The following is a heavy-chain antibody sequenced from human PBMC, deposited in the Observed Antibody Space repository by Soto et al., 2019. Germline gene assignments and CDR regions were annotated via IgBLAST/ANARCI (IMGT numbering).Heavy chain of an antibody. CDR1: GFTFSSYA. V-gene: IGHV3-30-3*01. J-gene: IGHJ4*02. Sequence: PGGSLRLSCAASGFTFSSYAMHWVRQAPGKGLEWVAVISCDGSSEYYADSVKGRFTISRDNSENTLYLQMNSLRAEDTAVYYCARDRLDGDYVLGYWGRGTLVTVSS. D-gene: IGHD4-17*01. CDR2: ISCDGSSE. CDR3: ARDRLDGDYVLGY.